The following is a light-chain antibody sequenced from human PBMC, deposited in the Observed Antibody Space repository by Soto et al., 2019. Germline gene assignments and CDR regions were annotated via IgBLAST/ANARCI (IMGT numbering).Light chain of an antibody. CDR1: QSVSSSY. Sequence: EIVLTQSPGTLSLSPGERATLSCRASQSVSSSYLAWYQQKPGQAPRLLIYGASSRATGIPDTFSGSGSGTVFTLTISRLEPGDFEVYYCKQYSSSPLLTFGGGTKMEIK. CDR2: GAS. J-gene: IGKJ4*01. CDR3: KQYSSSPLLT. V-gene: IGKV3-20*01.